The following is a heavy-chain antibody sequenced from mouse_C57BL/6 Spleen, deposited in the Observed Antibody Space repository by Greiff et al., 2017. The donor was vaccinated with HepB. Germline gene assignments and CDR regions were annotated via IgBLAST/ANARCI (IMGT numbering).Heavy chain of an antibody. V-gene: IGHV1-69*01. CDR3: ARRDYGRSPPFDY. J-gene: IGHJ2*01. CDR1: GYTFTSYW. CDR2: IDPSDSYT. Sequence: QVQLQQPGAELVMPGASVKLSCKASGYTFTSYWMHWVKQRPGQGLEWIGEIDPSDSYTNYNQKFKGKSTLTVDKSSSTAYMQLSSLTSEDSAVYYCARRDYGRSPPFDYWGQGTTLTVSS. D-gene: IGHD1-1*01.